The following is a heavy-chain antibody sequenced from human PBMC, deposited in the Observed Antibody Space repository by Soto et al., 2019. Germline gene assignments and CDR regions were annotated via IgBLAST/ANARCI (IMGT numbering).Heavy chain of an antibody. J-gene: IGHJ5*02. CDR1: GGSFSGYY. V-gene: IGHV4-34*01. CDR2: INHSGST. Sequence: QVQLQQWGAGLLKPSESLSLTCAVYGGSFSGYYWSWIRQPPGKGLEWIGEINHSGSTNYNPSLMSRITISVDTSKNQFSLKLSSVTAADTAVYYCAVTGTAPSWFDPWGQGTLVTVSS. CDR3: AVTGTAPSWFDP.